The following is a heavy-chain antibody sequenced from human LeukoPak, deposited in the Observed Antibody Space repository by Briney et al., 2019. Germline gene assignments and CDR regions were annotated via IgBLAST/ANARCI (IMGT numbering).Heavy chain of an antibody. CDR2: IYSGGST. CDR1: GFTVSSNY. D-gene: IGHD3-22*01. Sequence: GGSLRLSCAASGFTVSSNYMSWVRQAPGKGLEWVSVIYSGGSTYYADSVKGRFTISRDNAKNSLYLQMNSLRAEDTALYYCAKDRDPNYYDSSGYPDYWGQGTLVTVSS. CDR3: AKDRDPNYYDSSGYPDY. J-gene: IGHJ4*02. V-gene: IGHV3-53*05.